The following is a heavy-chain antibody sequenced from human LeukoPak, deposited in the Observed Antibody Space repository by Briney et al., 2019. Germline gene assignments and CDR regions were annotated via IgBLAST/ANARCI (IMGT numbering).Heavy chain of an antibody. CDR1: GFTFRNYW. CDR3: ARDSGRDGYNHEDY. Sequence: GGSLRLSCAASGFTFRNYWMGWVRQAPGKGLEWVANTKPDGTAEYYADSVRGRFTTSRDNSKNTLYRQMNSLRAEDTAVYYCARDSGRDGYNHEDYWGQGTLVTVSS. J-gene: IGHJ4*02. CDR2: TKPDGTAE. V-gene: IGHV3-7*01. D-gene: IGHD5-24*01.